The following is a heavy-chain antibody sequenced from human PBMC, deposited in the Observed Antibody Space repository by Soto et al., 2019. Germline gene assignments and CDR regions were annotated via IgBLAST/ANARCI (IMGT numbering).Heavy chain of an antibody. D-gene: IGHD6-13*01. Sequence: ASVQVSCKASGGTISNYAINWVRQAPGQGLEWMGVIIPIFGTTNYAQKFQGRVTITADESTNTARMELSSLRSEDTAVYYCASGSAAGPSTYYYYGMDVWGQGTTVTGSS. CDR1: GGTISNYA. J-gene: IGHJ6*02. CDR2: IIPIFGTT. V-gene: IGHV1-69*13. CDR3: ASGSAAGPSTYYYYGMDV.